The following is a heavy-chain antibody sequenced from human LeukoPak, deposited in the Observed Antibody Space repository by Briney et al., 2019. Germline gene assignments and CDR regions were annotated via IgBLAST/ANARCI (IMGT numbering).Heavy chain of an antibody. CDR3: ASEGNYDSSGYSRYNYYYMDV. V-gene: IGHV1-18*01. J-gene: IGHJ6*03. CDR1: GYTFTSYG. D-gene: IGHD3-22*01. Sequence: ASVRVSCKASGYTFTSYGISWVQQAPGQGLEWMGWISAYNGNTNYARKLQGRVTMTTDTSTSTAYMELRSLRSEDTAVYYCASEGNYDSSGYSRYNYYYMDVWGKGTAVTVSS. CDR2: ISAYNGNT.